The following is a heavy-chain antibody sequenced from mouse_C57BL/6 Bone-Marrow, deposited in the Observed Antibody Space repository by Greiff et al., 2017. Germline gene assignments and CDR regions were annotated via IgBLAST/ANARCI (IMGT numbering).Heavy chain of an antibody. CDR2: ISSGSSTI. D-gene: IGHD4-1*02. V-gene: IGHV5-17*01. CDR3: ARRQLGHYYAMDY. CDR1: GFTFSDYG. J-gene: IGHJ4*01. Sequence: EVQLVESGGGLVKPGGSLKLSCAASGFTFSDYGMHWVRQAPEKGLEWVAYISSGSSTIYYADTVKGRFTISRDNANNTLFLQMTSLRSEDTAMYYCARRQLGHYYAMDYWGQGTSVTVSS.